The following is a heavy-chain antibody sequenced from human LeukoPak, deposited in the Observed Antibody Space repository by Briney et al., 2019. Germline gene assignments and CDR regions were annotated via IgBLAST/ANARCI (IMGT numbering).Heavy chain of an antibody. Sequence: GGSLRLSCAASGFTFNTYAMNWVRQAPGKGLEWVSLISGSGGGTYYADSVKGRFTISRDNSKNTLYLQMHSLRAEDTAVYYRAKGGNTLLLVPITGDDTFDFWGQGTMVIVSS. CDR1: GFTFNTYA. CDR2: ISGSGGGT. J-gene: IGHJ3*01. D-gene: IGHD3-22*01. CDR3: AKGGNTLLLVPITGDDTFDF. V-gene: IGHV3-23*01.